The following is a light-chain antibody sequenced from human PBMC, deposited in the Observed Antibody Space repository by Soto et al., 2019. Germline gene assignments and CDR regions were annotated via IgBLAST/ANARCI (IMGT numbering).Light chain of an antibody. Sequence: IQMTQSPSSLSASIGDRVTITCRASQGIGVRLAWFQQKPGKAPQYLIQSASTLASGVPSRFSGSGSGTDFILTINNLQPEDVANYYCLQVNSFPRTFGQGTKVDIK. CDR3: LQVNSFPRT. CDR2: SAS. J-gene: IGKJ1*01. CDR1: QGIGVR. V-gene: IGKV1-12*01.